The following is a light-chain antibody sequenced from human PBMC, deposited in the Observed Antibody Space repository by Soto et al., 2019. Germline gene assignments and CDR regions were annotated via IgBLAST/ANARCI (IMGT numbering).Light chain of an antibody. J-gene: IGLJ1*01. CDR3: AAWDDSLRGYV. Sequence: QSVLTQPPSASGTPGQRVTISCSGRSSNLGNNYVYWYQQRPGTAPKLLIYSNNQRPSGVPDRFSGSKPGTSASLAISGLRSEDEADYYCAAWDDSLRGYVFGTGTKLTVL. V-gene: IGLV1-47*02. CDR2: SNN. CDR1: SSNLGNNY.